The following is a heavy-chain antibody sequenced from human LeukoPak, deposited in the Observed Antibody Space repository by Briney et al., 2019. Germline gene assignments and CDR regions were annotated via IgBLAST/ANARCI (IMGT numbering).Heavy chain of an antibody. CDR2: INPNSGGR. D-gene: IGHD2-15*01. V-gene: IGHV1-2*02. J-gene: IGHJ4*02. Sequence: ASVKVSCKASGYSFTGHYLHWVRQAPGQGLEWMGWINPNSGGRKYAQKFQGRVTMSKDISISTAFMELSSLTSDDTAVYYCARDIDVQDYFDSWGQGTLVTVSS. CDR1: GYSFTGHY. CDR3: ARDIDVQDYFDS.